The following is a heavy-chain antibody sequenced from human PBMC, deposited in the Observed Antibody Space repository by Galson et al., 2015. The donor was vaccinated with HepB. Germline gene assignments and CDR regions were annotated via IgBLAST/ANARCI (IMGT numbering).Heavy chain of an antibody. Sequence: SLRLSCAASGFTVSSNYMSWVRQAPGKGLEWVSVIYSGGSTYYADSVKGRFTISRDNSKNALCLQMNSLRAEDTAVYYCARDRVVGATRGAFDIWGQGTMVTVSS. CDR2: IYSGGST. CDR3: ARDRVVGATRGAFDI. V-gene: IGHV3-53*01. CDR1: GFTVSSNY. D-gene: IGHD1-26*01. J-gene: IGHJ3*02.